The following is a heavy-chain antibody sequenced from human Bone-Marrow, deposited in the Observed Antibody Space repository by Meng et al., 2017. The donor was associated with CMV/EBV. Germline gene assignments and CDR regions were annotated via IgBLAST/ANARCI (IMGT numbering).Heavy chain of an antibody. J-gene: IGHJ4*02. CDR3: ARDRYYYDSSGYYSY. V-gene: IGHV3-7*01. CDR1: GFTFSSYW. CDR2: IKQDGSEK. D-gene: IGHD3-22*01. Sequence: GESLKISCAASGFTFSSYWMSWVRQAPGKGLEWVANIKQDGSEKYYVDSVKGRFTISRDNAKNSLYLQMNSLRAEDTAVYYCARDRYYYDSSGYYSYWGQGTLATVPS.